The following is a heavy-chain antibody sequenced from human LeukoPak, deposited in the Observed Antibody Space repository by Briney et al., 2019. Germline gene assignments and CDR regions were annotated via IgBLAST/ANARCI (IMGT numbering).Heavy chain of an antibody. CDR2: ISGSGGST. D-gene: IGHD3-9*01. Sequence: GGSLRLSCAASGFTFSSYAMSWVRQAPGKGLEWVSAISGSGGSTYYADSVKGRFTISRDNSKNTLYLQMNSLRAEDTAVYYCAKLPRYYDILTGYYLIYYWGQGTLVTVSS. CDR1: GFTFSSYA. J-gene: IGHJ4*02. CDR3: AKLPRYYDILTGYYLIYY. V-gene: IGHV3-23*01.